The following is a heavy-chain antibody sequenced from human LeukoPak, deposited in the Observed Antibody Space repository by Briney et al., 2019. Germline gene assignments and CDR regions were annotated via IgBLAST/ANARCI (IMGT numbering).Heavy chain of an antibody. Sequence: ASVKVSCKASGYTFTGYYMHWVRQAPGQGLEWMGWINPNSGGTNYAQKFQGRVTMTRDTSISTAYMELSSLRSEDTAVYYCAKDTVRYDILTGYLDPWGQGTLVTVSS. CDR3: AKDTVRYDILTGYLDP. V-gene: IGHV1-2*02. J-gene: IGHJ5*02. D-gene: IGHD3-9*01. CDR2: INPNSGGT. CDR1: GYTFTGYY.